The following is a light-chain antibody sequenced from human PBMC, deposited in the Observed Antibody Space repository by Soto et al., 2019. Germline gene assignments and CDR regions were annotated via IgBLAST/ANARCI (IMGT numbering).Light chain of an antibody. CDR3: CSFAGGYTYV. V-gene: IGLV1-44*01. CDR1: SSNIGSNT. CDR2: DVS. Sequence: QSVLTQPPSASGTPGQRVTISCSGSSSNIGSNTVNWYQQLPGTAPKLMIYDVSKRPSGVPDRFSGSKSGNTASLTISGLQAEDEADFYCCSFAGGYTYVFGPGTKVTVL. J-gene: IGLJ1*01.